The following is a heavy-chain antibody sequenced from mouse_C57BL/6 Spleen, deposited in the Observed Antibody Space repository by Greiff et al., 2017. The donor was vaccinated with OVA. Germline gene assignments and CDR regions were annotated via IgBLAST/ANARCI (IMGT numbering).Heavy chain of an antibody. D-gene: IGHD2-4*01. CDR3: ARVYDDDDAMDY. V-gene: IGHV5-4*01. CDR2: ISDGGSYT. Sequence: EVQRVESGGGLVKPGGSLKLSCAASGFTFSSYAMSWVRQTPEKRLEWVATISDGGSYTYYPDNVKGRFTISRDKAKNNLYLQMSHLKSEDTAMYYCARVYDDDDAMDYWGQGTSVTVSS. CDR1: GFTFSSYA. J-gene: IGHJ4*01.